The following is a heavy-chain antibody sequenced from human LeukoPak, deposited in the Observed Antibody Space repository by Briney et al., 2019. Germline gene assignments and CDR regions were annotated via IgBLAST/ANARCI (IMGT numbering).Heavy chain of an antibody. CDR2: IYSGGTT. D-gene: IGHD2-15*01. Sequence: GGSLRLSCTASGFAVSSNYMSWVRQAPGKGLEWVSVIYSGGTTDYADSVKGRFTISRDNSKNMLYLQMNSLRADDTAVYYCAISWAGIAANDHWGQGTLVTVSS. CDR1: GFAVSSNY. CDR3: AISWAGIAANDH. V-gene: IGHV3-53*01. J-gene: IGHJ5*02.